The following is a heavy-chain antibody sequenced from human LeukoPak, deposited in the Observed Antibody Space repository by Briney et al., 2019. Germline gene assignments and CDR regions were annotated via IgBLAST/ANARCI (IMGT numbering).Heavy chain of an antibody. CDR2: IIPIFGTA. J-gene: IGHJ6*03. D-gene: IGHD3-22*01. V-gene: IGHV1-69*05. CDR1: GGTFSSYA. CDR3: ARDRPFPYYYDSSGYYSPAPYYYYYMDV. Sequence: SVKVSXKASGGTFSSYAISWVRQAPGQGLEWMGGIIPIFGTANYAQKFQGRVTITTDESTSTAYMELSSLRSEDTAVYYCARDRPFPYYYDSSGYYSPAPYYYYYMDVWGKGTTVTVSS.